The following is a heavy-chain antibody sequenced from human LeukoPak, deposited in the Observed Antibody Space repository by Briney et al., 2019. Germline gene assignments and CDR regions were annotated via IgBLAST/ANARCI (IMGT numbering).Heavy chain of an antibody. CDR3: AGDRAQYYDDSFDI. V-gene: IGHV3-7*01. CDR2: IKPDGSAV. J-gene: IGHJ3*02. D-gene: IGHD3-3*01. Sequence: GGSLRLSCAASGLTFNIYWMSWIRQAPGKGLEWVANIKPDGSAVYYLDSVKGRFTISRDNAQNSVFLQMNTLRVEDTAVYYCAGDRAQYYDDSFDIWGQWTMVTVSS. CDR1: GLTFNIYW.